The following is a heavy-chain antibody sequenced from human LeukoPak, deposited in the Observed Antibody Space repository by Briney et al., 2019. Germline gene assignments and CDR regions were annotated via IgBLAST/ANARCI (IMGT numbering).Heavy chain of an antibody. CDR2: MNPNSGNT. Sequence: ASVKVSCKASGYTFTSYDINWVRQATGQGLEWMGWMNPNSGNTGYAQKFQGRVTMTRNTSVSTAYMELSSLRSEDTAVYYCARGRWTKRQRGVYYFDYWGQGTLVTVSS. CDR3: ARGRWTKRQRGVYYFDY. J-gene: IGHJ4*02. D-gene: IGHD3/OR15-3a*01. V-gene: IGHV1-8*01. CDR1: GYTFTSYD.